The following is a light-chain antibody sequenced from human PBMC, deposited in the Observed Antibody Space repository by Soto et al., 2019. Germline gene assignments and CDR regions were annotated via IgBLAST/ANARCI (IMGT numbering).Light chain of an antibody. CDR2: EDN. CDR3: GTWDSSLTAYV. J-gene: IGLJ1*01. Sequence: QSVLTQPPSVSAAPGQKVTISCSGSSSKIENNYVSWYQQLPGTAPKLLIYEDNKRPSGIPDRFSGSKSGTSATLGITGHQTGDEADYYCGTWDSSLTAYVFGSGTKVTV. CDR1: SSKIENNY. V-gene: IGLV1-51*02.